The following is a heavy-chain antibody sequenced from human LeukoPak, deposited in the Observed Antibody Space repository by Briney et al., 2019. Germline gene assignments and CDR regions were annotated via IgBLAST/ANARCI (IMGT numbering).Heavy chain of an antibody. CDR1: GGSISSSSYY. D-gene: IGHD6-19*01. J-gene: IGHJ6*02. Sequence: PSETLSLTCTVSGGSISSSSYYWGWIRQPPGKGLEWIGSIYYSGSTYYNPSLKSRVTISVDTSKNQFSLKLSSVTAADTAVYYCASHSFRDGAGGWLEYYYYYGMDVWGQGTTVTVSS. CDR3: ASHSFRDGAGGWLEYYYYYGMDV. V-gene: IGHV4-39*01. CDR2: IYYSGST.